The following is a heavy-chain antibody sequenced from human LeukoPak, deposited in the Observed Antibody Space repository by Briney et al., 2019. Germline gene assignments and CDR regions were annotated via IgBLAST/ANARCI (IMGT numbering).Heavy chain of an antibody. CDR3: ARAVGYCSGGSCDYYFDY. CDR2: IRYDGSNK. V-gene: IGHV3-30*02. Sequence: GGSLRLSCAASGFTFSSYGMHWVRQAPGKGLEWVAFIRYDGSNKYYADSVKGRFTISRDNAKNSLYLQMNSLRAEDTAVYYCARAVGYCSGGSCDYYFDYWGQGTLVTVSS. D-gene: IGHD2-15*01. CDR1: GFTFSSYG. J-gene: IGHJ4*02.